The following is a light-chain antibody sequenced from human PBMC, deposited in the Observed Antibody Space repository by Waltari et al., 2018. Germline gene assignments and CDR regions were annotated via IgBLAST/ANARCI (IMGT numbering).Light chain of an antibody. Sequence: DIQMTQSPSTLSASVGDRITITCRASQNINRWLVWFQQKPGKSPKLLIYQASSLESGVPSRFSGSGSGTEFTLTISSLQAEDVAVYYCHQYHVPPLTFGQGTRLEIK. CDR1: QNINRW. J-gene: IGKJ5*01. V-gene: IGKV1-5*03. CDR3: HQYHVPPLT. CDR2: QAS.